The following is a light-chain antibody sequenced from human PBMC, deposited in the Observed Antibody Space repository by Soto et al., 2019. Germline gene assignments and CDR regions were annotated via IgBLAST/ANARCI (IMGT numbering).Light chain of an antibody. V-gene: IGKV1-8*01. CDR3: QQYYSYSRT. Sequence: AIRMTQSPSSLSASTGDRVTITCRASQGISSYLAWYQQQPGQAHKLLIYATSTLQSEVPSRFSGSGSGTDFTLTICCLQSEDFATYYCQQYYSYSRTFGQGTK. CDR1: QGISSY. J-gene: IGKJ1*01. CDR2: ATS.